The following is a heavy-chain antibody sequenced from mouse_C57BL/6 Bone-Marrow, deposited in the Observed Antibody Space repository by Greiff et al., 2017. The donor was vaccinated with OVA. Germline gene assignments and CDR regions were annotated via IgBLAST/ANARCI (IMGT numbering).Heavy chain of an antibody. Sequence: VQLQQPGAELVKPGASVKLSCKASGYTFTSYWMQWVKQRPGQGLEWIGEIDPSDSYTNYNQKFKGKATLTVDTSSSTAYMQLSSLTSEDSAVYYCARELRCLYIDDWGKGTTVTVSS. V-gene: IGHV1-50*01. CDR1: GYTFTSYW. CDR3: ARELRCLYIDD. D-gene: IGHD1-1*01. CDR2: IDPSDSYT. J-gene: IGHJ1*03.